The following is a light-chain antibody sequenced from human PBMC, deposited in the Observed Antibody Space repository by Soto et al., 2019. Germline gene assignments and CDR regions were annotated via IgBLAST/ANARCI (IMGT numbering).Light chain of an antibody. J-gene: IGKJ5*01. CDR3: QQYSNWPPAIT. CDR1: ETVSTN. CDR2: GSS. V-gene: IGKV3-15*01. Sequence: EIVLTQSASTLSVSAGERATLSCGATETVSTNLAWFQRKAGQPPRLLIYGSSTRATGVPDRFSGSGSGTEFALIISSLQSEDVAVYYCQQYSNWPPAITFGQGTRLEIK.